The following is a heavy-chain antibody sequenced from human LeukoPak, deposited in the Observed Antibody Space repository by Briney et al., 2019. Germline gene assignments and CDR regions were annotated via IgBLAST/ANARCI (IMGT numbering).Heavy chain of an antibody. CDR1: GYTFSSYG. J-gene: IGHJ6*02. V-gene: IGHV1-18*01. Sequence: ASVKVSCKASGYTFSSYGISWVRQAPGQGLEWMGWISVYNANTDQSKKLQGRVTMTTDTSTSTAYMELTSLRSDDTAVYYCARDPPAYCGGDCYPPYSGMDVWGQGTTVTVSS. CDR2: ISVYNANT. CDR3: ARDPPAYCGGDCYPPYSGMDV. D-gene: IGHD2-21*02.